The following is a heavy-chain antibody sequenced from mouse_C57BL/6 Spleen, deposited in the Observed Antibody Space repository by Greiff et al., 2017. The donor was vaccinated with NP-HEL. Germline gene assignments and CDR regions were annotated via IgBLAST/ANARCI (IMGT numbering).Heavy chain of an antibody. Sequence: EVKLMESGGGLVKPGGSLKLSCAASGFTFSDYGMHWVRQAPEQGLEWVAYISSGSSTIYYADTVKGRFTISRDNAKNTLFLQTTNVRSEDTAMYYGAKPYGSSYGFAYWGQGTLVTVSA. CDR1: GFTFSDYG. V-gene: IGHV5-17*01. CDR3: AKPYGSSYGFAY. CDR2: ISSGSSTI. J-gene: IGHJ3*01. D-gene: IGHD1-1*01.